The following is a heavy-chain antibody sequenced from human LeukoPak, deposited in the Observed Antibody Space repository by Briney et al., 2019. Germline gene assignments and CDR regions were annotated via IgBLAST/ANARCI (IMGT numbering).Heavy chain of an antibody. CDR3: AREVPEDFNFDY. J-gene: IGHJ4*02. V-gene: IGHV1-46*01. D-gene: IGHD2-15*01. CDR2: IKPSGGST. Sequence: ASVKVSCKASGYTFTSYYTHWVRQAPGQGLEWMGIIKPSGGSTLYAQKFQGRVTVTSDMSTSTVYVELSSLRSEDTAVYYCAREVPEDFNFDYWGQGTLVTVSS. CDR1: GYTFTSYY.